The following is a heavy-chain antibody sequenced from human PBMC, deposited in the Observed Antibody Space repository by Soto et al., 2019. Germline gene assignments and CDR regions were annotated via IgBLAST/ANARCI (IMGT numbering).Heavy chain of an antibody. D-gene: IGHD4-17*01. J-gene: IGHJ4*02. Sequence: SETLSLTCTVSGGSISSGDYYWSWIRQPPGKGLEWIGYIYYSGSTYYNPSLKSRVTISVDTSKNQFSLKLGSVTAADTAVYYCARGNGDYFDYWGQGTLVTVSS. V-gene: IGHV4-30-4*01. CDR2: IYYSGST. CDR1: GGSISSGDYY. CDR3: ARGNGDYFDY.